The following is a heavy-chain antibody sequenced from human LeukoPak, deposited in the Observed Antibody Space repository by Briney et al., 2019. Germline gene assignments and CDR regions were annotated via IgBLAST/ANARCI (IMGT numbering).Heavy chain of an antibody. D-gene: IGHD2-21*02. Sequence: GRSLRLSCAASGLTFSSYGMHWVRQAPGKGLEWVAVIWYDGSNKYYADSVKGRFTISRDNSKNTLYLQMNSLRAEDTAVYYCARERAYCGGDCYPWYFDYWGQGTLVTVSS. CDR2: IWYDGSNK. CDR3: ARERAYCGGDCYPWYFDY. V-gene: IGHV3-33*01. J-gene: IGHJ4*02. CDR1: GLTFSSYG.